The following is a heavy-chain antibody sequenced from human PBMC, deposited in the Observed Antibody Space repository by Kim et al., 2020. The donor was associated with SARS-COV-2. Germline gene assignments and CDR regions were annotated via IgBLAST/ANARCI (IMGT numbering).Heavy chain of an antibody. D-gene: IGHD5-18*01. J-gene: IGHJ4*02. V-gene: IGHV3-33*01. Sequence: GGSLRLSCVASGFTFSSYGMHWVRQAPGKGLEWVAFIWYDGSNKYYADSVRGRFTISRDNSMNTLFLQMNSLRAEDTAVYYCASAYSYDIYYFDYWGQGTLDTVSS. CDR2: IWYDGSNK. CDR3: ASAYSYDIYYFDY. CDR1: GFTFSSYG.